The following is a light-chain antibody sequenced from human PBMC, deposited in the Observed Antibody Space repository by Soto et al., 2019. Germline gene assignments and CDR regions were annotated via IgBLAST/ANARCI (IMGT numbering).Light chain of an antibody. Sequence: QSVLTQPASVSGSPGQSITISCTGSSSDVGGYNYVSWYQQHPGKAPTLMIYDVSNRPSGVSNRFSGSKSGNTASLTISALKAEDEADYSCSSYTSSSTVVFGGGTKLTVL. CDR1: SSDVGGYNY. V-gene: IGLV2-14*01. CDR3: SSYTSSSTVV. J-gene: IGLJ2*01. CDR2: DVS.